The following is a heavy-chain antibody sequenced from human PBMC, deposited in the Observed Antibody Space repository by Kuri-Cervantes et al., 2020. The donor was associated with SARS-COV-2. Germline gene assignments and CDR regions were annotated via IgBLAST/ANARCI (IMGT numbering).Heavy chain of an antibody. J-gene: IGHJ6*02. Sequence: SETLSLTCAVYGGSLSGYYWSWIRQPPGKGLEWIGENNHSGSTNYNPSLKSRVTISVDTSKNQFSLTLSSVTAADTAVYYCARWSIVGATRGLLRYYGMDVWGQGTTVTVSS. CDR3: ARWSIVGATRGLLRYYGMDV. CDR2: NNHSGST. CDR1: GGSLSGYY. V-gene: IGHV4-34*01. D-gene: IGHD1-26*01.